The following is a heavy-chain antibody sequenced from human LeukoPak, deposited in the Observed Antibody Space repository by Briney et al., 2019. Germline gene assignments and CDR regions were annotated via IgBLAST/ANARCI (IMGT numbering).Heavy chain of an antibody. Sequence: GASVKGSCKASGGTFSRYAISCVRQAPGQGLEWMGGIIPIFGTANYAQKFQGRVTITADKSTSTAYMELSSLRSEDTAVYYCASPLAVGYCSGGSCYGNWGQGTLVTVSS. D-gene: IGHD2-15*01. V-gene: IGHV1-69*06. CDR1: GGTFSRYA. J-gene: IGHJ4*02. CDR2: IIPIFGTA. CDR3: ASPLAVGYCSGGSCYGN.